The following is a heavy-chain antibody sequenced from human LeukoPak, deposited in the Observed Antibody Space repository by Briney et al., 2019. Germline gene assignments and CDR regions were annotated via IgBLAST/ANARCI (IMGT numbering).Heavy chain of an antibody. CDR3: ARVRRSLNWFDS. D-gene: IGHD3-3*01. CDR1: GDSISTTNYY. Sequence: KPSETLSLTCAASGDSISTTNYYWGWIRQPPGKGLEWIGIIYYSGITHYNPSLKSRVTILVDTSKNQFSLKLSSVTDADTAVYYCARVRRSLNWFDSWGQGTLVTVSS. V-gene: IGHV4-39*01. CDR2: IYYSGIT. J-gene: IGHJ5*01.